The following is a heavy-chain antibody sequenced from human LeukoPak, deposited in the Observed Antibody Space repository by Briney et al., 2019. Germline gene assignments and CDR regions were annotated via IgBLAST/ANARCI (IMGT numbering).Heavy chain of an antibody. CDR3: ARDFREVSMIVVVITDAFDI. CDR1: GYTFTGYG. V-gene: IGHV1-18*01. J-gene: IGHJ3*02. CDR2: ISAYSGNT. Sequence: ASVKVSCKASGYTFTGYGISWVRQAPGQGLEWMGWISAYSGNTNYAQKLQGRVTMTTDTSTSTAYMELRSLRSDDTAVYYCARDFREVSMIVVVITDAFDIWGQGTMVTVSS. D-gene: IGHD3-22*01.